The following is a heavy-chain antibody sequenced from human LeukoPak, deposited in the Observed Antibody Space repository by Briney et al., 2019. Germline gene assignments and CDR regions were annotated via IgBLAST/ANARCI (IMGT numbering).Heavy chain of an antibody. D-gene: IGHD3-3*01. CDR2: IYSGGST. V-gene: IGHV3-66*02. Sequence: GGSPRLSCAASGFTVSSNYMSWVRQAPGKGLEWVSVIYSGGSTYYADSVKGRFTISRDNSKNTLYLQMNSLRAEDTAVYYCARGEVALRFLEWLPPVYWGQGTLVTVSS. CDR3: ARGEVALRFLEWLPPVY. CDR1: GFTVSSNY. J-gene: IGHJ4*02.